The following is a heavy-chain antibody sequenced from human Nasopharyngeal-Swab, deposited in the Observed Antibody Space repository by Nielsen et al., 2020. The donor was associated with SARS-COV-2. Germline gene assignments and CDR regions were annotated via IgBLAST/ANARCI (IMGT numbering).Heavy chain of an antibody. Sequence: GESLKISCAASGFTFSSYGMQWVRQAPGKGLEWVAVISYDGSNKYYADSVKGRFTISRDNSKNTLYLQMNSLRAEDTAVYYCANLIFGDAFDIWGQGTMVTVSS. CDR3: ANLIFGDAFDI. CDR2: ISYDGSNK. D-gene: IGHD3-3*01. CDR1: GFTFSSYG. J-gene: IGHJ3*02. V-gene: IGHV3-30*18.